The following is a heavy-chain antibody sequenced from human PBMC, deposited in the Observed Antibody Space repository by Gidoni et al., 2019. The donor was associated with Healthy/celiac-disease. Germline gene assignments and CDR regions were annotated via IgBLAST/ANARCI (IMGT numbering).Heavy chain of an antibody. J-gene: IGHJ4*02. CDR2: INHSGST. Sequence: QVQLQQWGAGLLKPSETLSLTCAVYGGSFSGYYWSWIRQPPGKGLEWIGEINHSGSTNYNPSLKSRVTISVDTSKNQFSLKLSSVTAADTAVYYCASASTLRYGFDYWGQGTLVTVSS. D-gene: IGHD3-9*01. V-gene: IGHV4-34*01. CDR3: ASASTLRYGFDY. CDR1: GGSFSGYY.